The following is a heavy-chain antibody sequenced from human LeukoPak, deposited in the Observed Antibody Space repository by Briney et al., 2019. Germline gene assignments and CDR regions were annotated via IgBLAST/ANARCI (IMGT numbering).Heavy chain of an antibody. CDR3: AGPSSTVFLEQYYYYYGMDV. J-gene: IGHJ6*02. CDR1: GYTFTSYD. V-gene: IGHV1-8*01. CDR2: MNPNSGNT. D-gene: IGHD6-19*01. Sequence: GASVKVSCKASGYTFTSYDINWVRQATGQGLEWMGWMNPNSGNTGYAQKFQGRVTMTRNTSISTAYMELSSLRSEDTAVYYCAGPSSTVFLEQYYYYYGMDVWGQGTTVTVSS.